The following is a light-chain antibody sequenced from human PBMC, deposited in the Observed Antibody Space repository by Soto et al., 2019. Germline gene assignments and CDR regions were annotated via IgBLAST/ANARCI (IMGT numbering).Light chain of an antibody. CDR3: QQYNNWPRT. CDR1: QALGNN. CDR2: GAS. Sequence: EIVMMQSPATLSVSPRERATLSCRASQALGNNLAWYQHKPGQAPRLLIYGASTRATGVPVRFSGSGSETEFTLTISSLQSEDFAVYYCQQYNNWPRTFGQGTKVEIK. J-gene: IGKJ1*01. V-gene: IGKV3-15*01.